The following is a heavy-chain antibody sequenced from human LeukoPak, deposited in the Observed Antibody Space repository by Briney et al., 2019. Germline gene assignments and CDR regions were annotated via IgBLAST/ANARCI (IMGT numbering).Heavy chain of an antibody. D-gene: IGHD4-17*01. CDR1: GFTFSSYA. Sequence: AGGSLRLSCAASGFTFSSYAMSWVRQAPGKGLEWVSAISGSGGGTYYADSVKGRFTISRDNSKNTLYLQMNSLRAEDTAVYYCASKDYGDYGITDYWGQGTLVTVSS. CDR2: ISGSGGGT. V-gene: IGHV3-23*01. CDR3: ASKDYGDYGITDY. J-gene: IGHJ4*02.